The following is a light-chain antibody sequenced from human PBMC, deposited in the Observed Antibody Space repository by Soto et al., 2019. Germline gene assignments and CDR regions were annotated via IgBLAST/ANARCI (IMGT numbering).Light chain of an antibody. CDR1: QSLVHSDGNTY. CDR3: LQATQFPWT. Sequence: DIVVTQTPLSSPVTLGLPAAISCRSSQSLVHSDGNTYLSWLQQRPGQAPRRLLYKISNRVSGVPDRFSGSGSGTDFTLTISRVEVDDVGVYYCLQATQFPWTFGQGTKVDIK. V-gene: IGKV2-24*01. J-gene: IGKJ1*01. CDR2: KIS.